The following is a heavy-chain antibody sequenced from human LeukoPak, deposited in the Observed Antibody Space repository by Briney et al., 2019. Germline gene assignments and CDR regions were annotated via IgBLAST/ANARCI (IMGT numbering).Heavy chain of an antibody. CDR3: ATSTVTTPEQGY. V-gene: IGHV3-21*01. CDR2: ISSGSGYI. J-gene: IGHJ4*02. D-gene: IGHD4-17*01. CDR1: GFTFSTYS. Sequence: GGSLRLSCAASGFTFSTYSMNWVRQAPGKGLEWVSSISSGSGYIYYADSVEGRFTISRDTAKNSLYLQKNSLRAEDTAVYYCATSTVTTPEQGYWGEGTLVTVSS.